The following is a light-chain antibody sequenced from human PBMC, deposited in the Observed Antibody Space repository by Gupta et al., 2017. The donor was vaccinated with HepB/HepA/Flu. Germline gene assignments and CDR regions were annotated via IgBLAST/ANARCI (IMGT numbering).Light chain of an antibody. CDR2: DAS. Sequence: EIVLTQSPATLSLSPGERATLSCRASQSVSSYLAWYQQKPGPAPRLLIYDASNRATGIPARFSGSGSGTDFTLTNSSLEPEDFAVYYCQQRSNWPPWTFGQGTKAEIK. J-gene: IGKJ1*01. CDR3: QQRSNWPPWT. CDR1: QSVSSY. V-gene: IGKV3-11*01.